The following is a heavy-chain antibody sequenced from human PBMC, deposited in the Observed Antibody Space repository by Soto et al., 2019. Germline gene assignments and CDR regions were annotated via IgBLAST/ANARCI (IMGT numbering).Heavy chain of an antibody. V-gene: IGHV4-34*01. CDR1: GGSFSGYY. D-gene: IGHD3-9*01. CDR2: INHSGST. CDR3: ARGRYFDRLLGGYYYGMDV. J-gene: IGHJ6*02. Sequence: SETLSLTCAVYGGSFSGYYWSWIRQPPGKGLEWIGEINHSGSTNYNPSLKSRVTISVDTSKNQFSLKLSSVTAADTAVYYCARGRYFDRLLGGYYYGMDVWGQGTTVTVSS.